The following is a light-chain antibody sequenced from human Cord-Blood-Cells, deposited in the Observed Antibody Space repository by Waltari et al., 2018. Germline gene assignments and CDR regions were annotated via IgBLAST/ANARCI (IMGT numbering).Light chain of an antibody. CDR2: AAS. V-gene: IGKV1-39*01. CDR1: QSISSY. Sequence: SQMTQSPSSLSSSVGSVVTVTCRASQSISSYLNWYQQKPGNAPKLLIYAASSLQSGVTSMFSGTGSGTDFTITISSLQTEDFETPYCQQRYSTQYSFGQGTKPDIK. J-gene: IGKJ2*03. CDR3: QQRYSTQYS.